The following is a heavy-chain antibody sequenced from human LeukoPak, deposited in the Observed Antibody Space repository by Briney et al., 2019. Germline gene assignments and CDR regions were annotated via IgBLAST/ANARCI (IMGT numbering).Heavy chain of an antibody. D-gene: IGHD6-13*01. CDR2: INPNSGDT. V-gene: IGHV1-2*02. J-gene: IGHJ4*02. Sequence: ASVNVSCKASGYTFTGYYMHWVRQAPGQGLEWMGWINPNSGDTNYAPKFEGRVTMTRDTAISTVYMELDRLGSDDTAVYYCARHSRSWSFDYWGQGTLVTVTS. CDR1: GYTFTGYY. CDR3: ARHSRSWSFDY.